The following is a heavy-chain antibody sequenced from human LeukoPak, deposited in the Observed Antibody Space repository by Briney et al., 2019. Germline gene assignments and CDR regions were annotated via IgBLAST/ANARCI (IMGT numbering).Heavy chain of an antibody. D-gene: IGHD4-23*01. Sequence: PGGSLRLSCTASRSTFSSYTMNWVRQAPGKGLEWVSLISSSSSDIYYADSVKGRFTISRDNANNSLYLQMSSLRADDTAVYYCSGVYYGGSLDYWGQGTLVTVSS. CDR3: SGVYYGGSLDY. CDR2: ISSSSSDI. CDR1: RSTFSSYT. J-gene: IGHJ4*02. V-gene: IGHV3-21*01.